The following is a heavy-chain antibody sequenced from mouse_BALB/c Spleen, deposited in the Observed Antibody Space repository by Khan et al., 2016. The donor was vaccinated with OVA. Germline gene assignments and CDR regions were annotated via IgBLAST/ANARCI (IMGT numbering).Heavy chain of an antibody. Sequence: EVQLQQSGAELVKPGASVKLSCTASGFNIKDTYLHWVKQRPEQGLEWIGRIAPANGTTKYDPKFQGKATITADTSSNTSYLQLHSLTSEATAVLYCAPPSYDPRDFEVWGAGTTVTVSS. V-gene: IGHV14-3*02. CDR3: APPSYDPRDFEV. J-gene: IGHJ1*01. D-gene: IGHD2-3*01. CDR1: GFNIKDTY. CDR2: IAPANGTT.